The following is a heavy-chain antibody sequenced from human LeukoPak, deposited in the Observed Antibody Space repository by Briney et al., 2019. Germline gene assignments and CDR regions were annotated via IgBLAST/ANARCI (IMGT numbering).Heavy chain of an antibody. CDR3: ARQGYSGHSQGAADY. J-gene: IGHJ4*02. V-gene: IGHV1-18*01. D-gene: IGHD4-23*01. Sequence: ASVRVSCKASGYTFSIYGFSWVRQAPGQGLEWMGWISAYNGNTNYAQKFQGRVTMTIDTSTSTAHMELRSLRSDDTAVYYCARQGYSGHSQGAADYWGQGTLVTVSS. CDR2: ISAYNGNT. CDR1: GYTFSIYG.